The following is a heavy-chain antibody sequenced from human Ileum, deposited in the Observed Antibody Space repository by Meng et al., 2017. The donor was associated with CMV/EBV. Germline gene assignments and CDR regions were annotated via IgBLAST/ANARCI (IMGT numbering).Heavy chain of an antibody. J-gene: IGHJ5*02. CDR3: ARGPRIGSTYGLDP. CDR1: GFTCSSYW. V-gene: IGHV3-74*01. D-gene: IGHD3-10*01. Sequence: SGFTCSSYWIHWVRQAPGKGLVWVSRIDDDGRSITYAESVKGRFTISKDKAKNTVYLQMNSLRDEDTAVYYCARGPRIGSTYGLDPWGQGTLVTVSS. CDR2: IDDDGRSI.